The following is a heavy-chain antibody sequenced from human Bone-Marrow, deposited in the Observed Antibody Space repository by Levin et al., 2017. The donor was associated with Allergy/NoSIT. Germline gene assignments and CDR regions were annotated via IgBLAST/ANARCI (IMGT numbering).Heavy chain of an antibody. D-gene: IGHD3-16*02. J-gene: IGHJ1*01. V-gene: IGHV4-34*01. CDR3: ARSDYIWGSYRYKGYFQH. CDR2: INHSGST. CDR1: GGSFSGYY. Sequence: GSLRLSCAVYGGSFSGYYWSWIRQPPGKGLEWIGEINHSGSTNYNPSLKSRVTISVDTSKNQFSLKLSSVTAADTAVYYCARSDYIWGSYRYKGYFQHWGQGTLVTVSS.